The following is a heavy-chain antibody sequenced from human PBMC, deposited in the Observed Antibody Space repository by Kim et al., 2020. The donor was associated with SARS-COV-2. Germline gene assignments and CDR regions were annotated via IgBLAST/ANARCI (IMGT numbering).Heavy chain of an antibody. Sequence: AQKFQGRVTITADESTSTAYMELSSLRSEDTAGYYCARTTNYDRSGYYVDYWGQGTLVTVSS. D-gene: IGHD3-22*01. CDR3: ARTTNYDRSGYYVDY. J-gene: IGHJ4*02. V-gene: IGHV1-69*01.